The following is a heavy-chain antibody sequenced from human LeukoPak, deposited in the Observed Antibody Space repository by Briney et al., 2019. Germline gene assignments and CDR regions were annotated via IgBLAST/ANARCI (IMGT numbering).Heavy chain of an antibody. Sequence: PSQTLSLTCTVSGGSISSYYWTWIRQPPGKGLEWIGSIYNSGSTYYNPSLKSRVTISVDTSKNQFSLKLSSVTAADTAVYHCARVRGSGWYEFDYWGQGTLVTVSS. V-gene: IGHV4-59*01. J-gene: IGHJ4*02. CDR2: IYNSGST. CDR3: ARVRGSGWYEFDY. CDR1: GGSISSYY. D-gene: IGHD6-13*01.